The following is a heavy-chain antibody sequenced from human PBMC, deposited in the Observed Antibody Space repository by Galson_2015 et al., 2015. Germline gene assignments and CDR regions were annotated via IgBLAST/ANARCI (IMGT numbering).Heavy chain of an antibody. CDR1: DVDFHNAW. D-gene: IGHD3-10*01. Sequence: SLRLACAASDVDFHNAWMSWVRQGPGWGLEWVGRIKGMANGGTTDYTAPVKGRFPISRDESQHNLYLQMNSLKTEDTAIYYCTMWRAGSLPFDSWGQGTLVTVSS. J-gene: IGHJ4*02. CDR2: IKGMANGGTT. CDR3: TMWRAGSLPFDS. V-gene: IGHV3-15*01.